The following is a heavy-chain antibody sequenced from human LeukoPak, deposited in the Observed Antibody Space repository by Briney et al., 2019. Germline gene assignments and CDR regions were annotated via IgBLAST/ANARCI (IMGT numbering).Heavy chain of an antibody. CDR1: GGSFSGYY. CDR3: ARDYDFWSGYYAPFDY. CDR2: INHSGST. J-gene: IGHJ4*02. D-gene: IGHD3-3*01. V-gene: IGHV4-34*01. Sequence: PSETLSLTCAVYGGSFSGYYWSWIRQPPGKGLEWIGEINHSGSTNYNPSLKSRVTISVDTSKNQFSLKLSSVTAADTAVYYCARDYDFWSGYYAPFDYWGQGTLVTVSS.